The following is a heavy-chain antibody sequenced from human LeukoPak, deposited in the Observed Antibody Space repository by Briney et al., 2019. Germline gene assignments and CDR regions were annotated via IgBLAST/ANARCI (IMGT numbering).Heavy chain of an antibody. CDR2: IKQDGSEK. CDR1: GFTFSSYW. D-gene: IGHD3-16*01. Sequence: GGSLRLSCGASGFTFSSYWMSWVRQAPGKGLEWVANIKQDGSEKYYVDSVKGRFTISRDNAKNSVYLEMNSLSAEDTAVYYCSRGGPFGGYWGQGTLVTVSS. J-gene: IGHJ4*02. V-gene: IGHV3-7*03. CDR3: SRGGPFGGY.